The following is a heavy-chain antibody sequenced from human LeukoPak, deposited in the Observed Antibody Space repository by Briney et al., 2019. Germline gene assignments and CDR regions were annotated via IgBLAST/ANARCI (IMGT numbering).Heavy chain of an antibody. CDR1: GFIFSDAW. V-gene: IGHV3-15*03. D-gene: IGHD2-2*01. Sequence: GGSLRLSCTASGFIFSDAWMTWVRQAPGQGPEWVGRIKSKGSGGTTDYASSVKGRFIISRDDSENTLYLQMNSLRIDDTAVYYCSKDLPLTRAWALKYWGQGALVTVSS. J-gene: IGHJ4*02. CDR2: IKSKGSGGTT. CDR3: SKDLPLTRAWALKY.